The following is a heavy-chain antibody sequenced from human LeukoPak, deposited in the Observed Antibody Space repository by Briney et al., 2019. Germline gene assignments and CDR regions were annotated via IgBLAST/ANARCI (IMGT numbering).Heavy chain of an antibody. D-gene: IGHD6-13*01. V-gene: IGHV1-2*02. J-gene: IGHJ5*02. Sequence: ASVKVSCKASGYTFTGYYMHWVRQAPGQGLEWMGWINPNSGGTNYVQKFQGRVTMTRDTSISTAYMELSRLRSDDTAVYYCAFASGIAAAGPNWFDPWGQGTLVTVSS. CDR2: INPNSGGT. CDR3: AFASGIAAAGPNWFDP. CDR1: GYTFTGYY.